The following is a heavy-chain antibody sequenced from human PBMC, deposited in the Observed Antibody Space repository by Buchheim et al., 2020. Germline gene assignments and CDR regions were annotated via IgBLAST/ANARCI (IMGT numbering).Heavy chain of an antibody. CDR2: ISNDGSIQ. D-gene: IGHD3-16*01. V-gene: IGHV3-30-3*02. CDR3: AKKGGIGRVTDYYDY. CDR1: GFTFSSYA. Sequence: QVQLVESGGGVVQPGRSLRLSCAASGFTFSSYAMHWVRQAPGKGLEWVAVISNDGSIQYYADSVKGRFNISRDNSKNKLYLQMNSLRAEDTAVYYCAKKGGIGRVTDYYDYWGQGTL. J-gene: IGHJ4*02.